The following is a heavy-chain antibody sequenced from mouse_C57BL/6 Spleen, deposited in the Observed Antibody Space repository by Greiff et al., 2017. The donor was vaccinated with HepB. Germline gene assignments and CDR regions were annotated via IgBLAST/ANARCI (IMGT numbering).Heavy chain of an antibody. D-gene: IGHD1-1*01. CDR2: IYPGDGDT. CDR3: ARGNYYGSSYGGAMDY. Sequence: VKLVESGPELVKPGASVKISCKASGYAFSSSWMNWVKQRPGKGLEWIGRIYPGDGDTNYNGKFKGKATLTADKSSSTAYMQLSSLTSEDSAVYFCARGNYYGSSYGGAMDYWGQGTSVTVSS. CDR1: GYAFSSSW. J-gene: IGHJ4*01. V-gene: IGHV1-82*01.